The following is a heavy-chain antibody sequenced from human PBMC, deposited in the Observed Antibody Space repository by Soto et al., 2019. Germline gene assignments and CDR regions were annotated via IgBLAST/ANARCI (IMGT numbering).Heavy chain of an antibody. V-gene: IGHV1-69*13. D-gene: IGHD1-26*01. CDR2: IIPIFGTA. CDR3: ARSKWELLRGYYFDY. Sequence: GASVKVSYKASGGTFSSYAISWVRQAPGQGLEWMGGIIPIFGTANYAQKFQGRVTITADESTSTAYMELSSLRSEDMAVYYCARSKWELLRGYYFDYWGQGTLVTVSS. J-gene: IGHJ4*02. CDR1: GGTFSSYA.